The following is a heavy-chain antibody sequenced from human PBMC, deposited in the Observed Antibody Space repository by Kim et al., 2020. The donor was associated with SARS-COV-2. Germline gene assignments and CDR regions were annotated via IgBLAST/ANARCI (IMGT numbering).Heavy chain of an antibody. V-gene: IGHV4-59*08. Sequence: YNPSPQSRVTLSGDTSKNQFSLRLNPVTAADTAVYYCARHYYETYYFDYWGQRTLVTVSS. J-gene: IGHJ4*02. D-gene: IGHD3-22*01. CDR3: ARHYYETYYFDY.